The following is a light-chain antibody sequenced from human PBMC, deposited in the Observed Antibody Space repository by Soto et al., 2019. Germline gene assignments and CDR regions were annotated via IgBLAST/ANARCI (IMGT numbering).Light chain of an antibody. CDR2: DAS. CDR3: PLRRNWALT. J-gene: IGKJ4*01. CDR1: QSVNNQ. V-gene: IGKV3-11*01. Sequence: EIVVTQSPGTLSLSPGETATLSCRASQSVNNQVAWYQQKPGQAPRLLIYDASNRATGIPARINGSGSGTDVTLTITYLGTEAIAVYYGPLRRNWALTFGGGTKVEIK.